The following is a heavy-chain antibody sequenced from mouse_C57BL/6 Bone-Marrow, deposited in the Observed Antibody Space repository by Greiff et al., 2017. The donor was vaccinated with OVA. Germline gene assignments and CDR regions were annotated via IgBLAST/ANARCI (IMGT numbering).Heavy chain of an antibody. J-gene: IGHJ1*03. Sequence: QVQLQQPGAELVKPGASVKLSCKASGYTFTSYWMHWVKQRPGQGLEWIGMIHPNSGSTNYNEKFKSKATLTVDKSSSTAYMQLSSLTSEDSAVYYCARLHYGSSYVWYFDVWGTGTTVTVSS. V-gene: IGHV1-64*01. CDR2: IHPNSGST. CDR1: GYTFTSYW. CDR3: ARLHYGSSYVWYFDV. D-gene: IGHD1-1*01.